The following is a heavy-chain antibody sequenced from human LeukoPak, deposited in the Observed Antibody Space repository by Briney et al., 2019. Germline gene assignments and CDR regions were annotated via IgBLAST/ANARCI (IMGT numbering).Heavy chain of an antibody. V-gene: IGHV1-2*02. J-gene: IGHJ5*02. CDR1: GYTFTGYY. D-gene: IGHD5-18*01. CDR2: INPNSGGT. CDR3: ARDRGGLDTAMVYNWFDP. Sequence: ASVKVSCKASGYTFTGYYMHWVRQAPGQGLEWMGWINPNSGGTNYAQKFQGRVTMTRDTSISTAYMELSRLRSDDTAVYYCARDRGGLDTAMVYNWFDPWGQGTLVTVSS.